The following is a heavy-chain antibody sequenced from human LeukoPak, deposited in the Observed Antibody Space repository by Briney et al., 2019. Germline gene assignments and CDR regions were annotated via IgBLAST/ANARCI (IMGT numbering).Heavy chain of an antibody. J-gene: IGHJ4*02. D-gene: IGHD6-19*01. CDR2: ISGSGGST. CDR1: GFTFSSYA. CDR3: AKDLVEEYSSGWYSDY. Sequence: PGGSLRLSCAASGFTFSSYAMSWVRQAPGKGLEWVSAISGSGGSTYYADSVKAWFTISRDNSKNTLYLQMNSLRAEDTAVYYCAKDLVEEYSSGWYSDYWGQGTLVTVSS. V-gene: IGHV3-23*01.